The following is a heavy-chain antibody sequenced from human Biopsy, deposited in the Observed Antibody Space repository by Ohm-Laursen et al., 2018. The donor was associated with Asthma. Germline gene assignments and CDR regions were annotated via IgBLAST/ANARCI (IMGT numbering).Heavy chain of an antibody. CDR1: GFTFSTFG. CDR3: ARGMVSGFCSDGSCYHLDD. Sequence: SLRLSCTASGFTFSTFGMHWVRQAPGKGLEWVALTSYDGSKTYYADSVTGRFTISRDNSKNTLYLHMNSLRSEDTAVYYCARGMVSGFCSDGSCYHLDDWGQGTLVTVSS. J-gene: IGHJ4*02. D-gene: IGHD2-15*01. CDR2: TSYDGSKT. V-gene: IGHV3-30*03.